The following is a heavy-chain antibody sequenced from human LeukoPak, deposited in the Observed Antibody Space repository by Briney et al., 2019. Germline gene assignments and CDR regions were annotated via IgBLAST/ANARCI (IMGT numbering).Heavy chain of an antibody. CDR1: GFTFNTYS. Sequence: SGGSLRLSCAASGFTFNTYSLNWVRQAPGKGLEWVSSISSSSSYIYYADSVKGRFTISRDNAKNSLYLQMNSLRAEDTAVYYCARAKGGDYYYYYGMDVWGQGTTVTVSS. J-gene: IGHJ6*02. CDR2: ISSSSSYI. D-gene: IGHD2-21*01. V-gene: IGHV3-21*01. CDR3: ARAKGGDYYYYYGMDV.